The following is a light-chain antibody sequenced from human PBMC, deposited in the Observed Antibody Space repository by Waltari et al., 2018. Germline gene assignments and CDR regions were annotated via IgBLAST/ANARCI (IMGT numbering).Light chain of an antibody. CDR1: SLRTYY. J-gene: IGLJ2*01. CDR2: GKN. V-gene: IGLV3-19*01. Sequence: SSELTQDPAVSVALGQTSRITSQRDSLRTYYVSCFNQKPGQATALVIYGKNNRPSGIPDRFSASSSGSTASLTIIGAQAEDEADYYCHSRDSSGDVVIGGGTKLTVV. CDR3: HSRDSSGDVV.